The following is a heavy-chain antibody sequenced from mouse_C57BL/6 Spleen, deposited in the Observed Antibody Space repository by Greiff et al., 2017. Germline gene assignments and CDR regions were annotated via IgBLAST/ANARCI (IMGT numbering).Heavy chain of an antibody. D-gene: IGHD1-1*01. CDR2: IWTGGGT. V-gene: IGHV2-9-1*01. CDR3: AGDYCGGSPFAC. J-gene: IGHJ3*01. Sequence: QVQLKESGPGLVAPSQSLSITCPVSGFSLTSYAITWVRQPPGKGLEWLGVIWTGGGTNYNSALKSRLIISKDNSKSQVFLKMNSLQTDDTARYCSAGDYCGGSPFACWGQGTLVTVSA. CDR1: GFSLTSYA.